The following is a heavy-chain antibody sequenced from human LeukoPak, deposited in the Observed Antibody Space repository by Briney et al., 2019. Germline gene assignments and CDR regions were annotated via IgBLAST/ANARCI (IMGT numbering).Heavy chain of an antibody. CDR1: GGSFSGYY. V-gene: IGHV4-34*01. D-gene: IGHD1-1*01. CDR3: ARRISNNWIFDY. CDR2: INHSGST. J-gene: IGHJ4*02. Sequence: PSETLSLTCAVYGGSFSGYYWSWIRQPPGKGLEWIGEINHSGSTNYNPSLKSRVTISVDTSRNQFSLKLSSVTAADTAVYYCARRISNNWIFDYWGQGTLVTVSS.